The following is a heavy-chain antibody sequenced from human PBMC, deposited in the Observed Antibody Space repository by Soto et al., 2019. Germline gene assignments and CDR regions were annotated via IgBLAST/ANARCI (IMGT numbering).Heavy chain of an antibody. D-gene: IGHD2-15*01. J-gene: IGHJ6*02. Sequence: QVQLVQSGAEVKKPGSSVKVSCKASGGTFSSYAISWVRQAPGQGLEWMGGIIPIFGTANYAQKFQGRVTITADESTSTAYMELSSLRSEDTAVYYCARDPVDCSGGSCYYYYGMDVWGQGTTVTVSS. CDR1: GGTFSSYA. CDR2: IIPIFGTA. V-gene: IGHV1-69*01. CDR3: ARDPVDCSGGSCYYYYGMDV.